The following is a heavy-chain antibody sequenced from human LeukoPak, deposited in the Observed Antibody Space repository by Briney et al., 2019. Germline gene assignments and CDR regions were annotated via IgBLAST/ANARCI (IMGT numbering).Heavy chain of an antibody. V-gene: IGHV3-53*01. Sequence: GGSLRLSCTASGFTVSSNYMSWVRQAPGKGLEWVSVIYSGGSTYYADSVKGRFTISRDNAKNSMYLQMNSLRAEDTAVYYCARGRYSYGSPFDYWGQGTLVTVSS. J-gene: IGHJ4*02. CDR1: GFTVSSNY. CDR3: ARGRYSYGSPFDY. CDR2: IYSGGST. D-gene: IGHD5-18*01.